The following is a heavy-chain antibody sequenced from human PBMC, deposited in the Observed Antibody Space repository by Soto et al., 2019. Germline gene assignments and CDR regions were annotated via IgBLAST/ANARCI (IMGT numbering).Heavy chain of an antibody. V-gene: IGHV3-9*01. D-gene: IGHD6-13*01. CDR3: AKDLVAAAGSSPDYYGMDV. CDR2: ISWNSGSI. CDR1: GFTFDDYA. J-gene: IGHJ6*02. Sequence: EVQLVESGGGLVQPGRSLRLSCAASGFTFDDYAMHWVRQAPGKGLEWVSGISWNSGSIGYADSVKGRFTISRDNAKNSLYLQMNSLRAEDTALYYCAKDLVAAAGSSPDYYGMDVWGQGTTVTVSS.